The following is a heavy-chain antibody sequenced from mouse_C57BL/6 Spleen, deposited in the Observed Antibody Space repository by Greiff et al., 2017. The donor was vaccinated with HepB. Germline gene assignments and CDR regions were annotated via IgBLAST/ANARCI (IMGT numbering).Heavy chain of an antibody. CDR1: GFTFSNYW. J-gene: IGHJ2*01. D-gene: IGHD4-1*02. V-gene: IGHV6-3*01. CDR3: IQLGPYYFDY. CDR2: IRLKSDNYAT. Sequence: EVKLMESGGGLVQPGGSMKLSCVASGFTFSNYWMNWVRQSPEKGLEWVAQIRLKSDNYATHYAESVKGRFTISRDDSKSSVYLQMNNLRAEDTGIYYCIQLGPYYFDYWGQGTTLTVSS.